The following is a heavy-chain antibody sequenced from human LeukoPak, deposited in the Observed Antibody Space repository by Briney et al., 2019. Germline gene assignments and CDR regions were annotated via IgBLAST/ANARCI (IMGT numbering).Heavy chain of an antibody. Sequence: GGSLRLSCAASGFTFSSYAMHWVRQAPGKGLEWVAVISYDGSNKYYADSVKGRFTISRDNSKNTLYLQMNSLRAEDTAVYYCARDGDCSSTSCYPYYYYYMDVWGKGTTVTVSS. CDR3: ARDGDCSSTSCYPYYYYYMDV. CDR1: GFTFSSYA. J-gene: IGHJ6*03. V-gene: IGHV3-30-3*01. D-gene: IGHD2-2*01. CDR2: ISYDGSNK.